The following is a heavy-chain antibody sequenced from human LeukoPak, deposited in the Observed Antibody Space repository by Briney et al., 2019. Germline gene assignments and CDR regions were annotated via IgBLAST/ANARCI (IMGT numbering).Heavy chain of an antibody. CDR2: IYTSGST. J-gene: IGHJ6*03. Sequence: SETLSLTCTVSGGSISSYYWSWIRQPAGKGLEWIGRIYTSGSTNHNPSLKSRVTISVDKSKNQFSLKLSSVTAADTAVYYCARDKGAIAAASGVFMDVWGKGTTVTVSS. CDR3: ARDKGAIAAASGVFMDV. V-gene: IGHV4-4*07. CDR1: GGSISSYY. D-gene: IGHD6-13*01.